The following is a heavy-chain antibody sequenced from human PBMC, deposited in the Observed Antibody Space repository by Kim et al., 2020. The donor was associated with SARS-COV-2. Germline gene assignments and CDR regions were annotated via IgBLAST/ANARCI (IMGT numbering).Heavy chain of an antibody. Sequence: SETLSLTCTVSGGSISSSSYYWGRIRPPPGKGLEWVGSIYYSGSTYSNPSLKSRVTISVDTSKNQFSLKLSSVTAADTAVYYCAGAVGRHSDSSGYTGYWGQGTLVTVSS. D-gene: IGHD3-22*01. V-gene: IGHV4-39*01. CDR3: AGAVGRHSDSSGYTGY. J-gene: IGHJ4*02. CDR2: IYYSGST. CDR1: GGSISSSSYY.